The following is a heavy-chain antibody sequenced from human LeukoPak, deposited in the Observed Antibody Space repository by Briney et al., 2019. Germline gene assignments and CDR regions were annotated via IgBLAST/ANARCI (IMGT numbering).Heavy chain of an antibody. V-gene: IGHV1-45*02. D-gene: IGHD4-23*01. CDR1: GYTFAYRY. CDR3: ATDSGGNSHDGFDI. J-gene: IGHJ3*02. CDR2: ITPFNSNT. Sequence: ASVKVSCKASGYTFAYRYLHWVRQAPGQALEWMGWITPFNSNTIYAQKFQDRVTITRDRSMSTVYKELSSLRSEDTAMYYCATDSGGNSHDGFDIWGQGTMVTVSS.